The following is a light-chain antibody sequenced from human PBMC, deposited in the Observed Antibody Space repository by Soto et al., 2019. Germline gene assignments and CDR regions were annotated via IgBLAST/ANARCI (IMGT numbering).Light chain of an antibody. J-gene: IGKJ4*01. V-gene: IGKV3-20*01. CDR3: QQYSSTPLT. CDR1: QRVNRYL. Sequence: ENVLTQSPGTLSLSPGERATLSCRASQRVNRYLLTWYQQKPGQAPRLLIYGTYNRATGVPDRFTGSGSGTDFTLTISRLEPEDVAVYYCQQYSSTPLTFGGGTKVEIK. CDR2: GTY.